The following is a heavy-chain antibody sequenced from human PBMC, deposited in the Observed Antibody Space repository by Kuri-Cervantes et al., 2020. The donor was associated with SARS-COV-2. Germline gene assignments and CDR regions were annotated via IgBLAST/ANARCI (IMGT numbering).Heavy chain of an antibody. Sequence: ASVKVSCKASGYTFTSYGISWVRQAPGQGLEWMGWISAYNGNTNYAQKLQGRVTMTTDTSTSTAYMELRSLRSDDTAVYYCATESSSWYGGSFDYWGQGTLVTVSS. CDR1: GYTFTSYG. J-gene: IGHJ4*02. V-gene: IGHV1-18*01. CDR3: ATESSSWYGGSFDY. CDR2: ISAYNGNT. D-gene: IGHD6-13*01.